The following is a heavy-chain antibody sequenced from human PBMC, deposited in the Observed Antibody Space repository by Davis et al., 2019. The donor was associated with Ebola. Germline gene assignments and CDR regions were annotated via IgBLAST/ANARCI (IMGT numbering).Heavy chain of an antibody. V-gene: IGHV1-8*01. CDR2: LNPNSGNT. Sequence: ASVKVSCKTSGYTFTNYDINWVRQATGQGLEWMGWLNPNSGNTDSTHKFQGRLTMTKNISIGTAYMELSTLTSEDTAVYYCARDSSYDLGWGQGTLVTVSS. D-gene: IGHD5-12*01. CDR3: ARDSSYDLG. J-gene: IGHJ4*02. CDR1: GYTFTNYD.